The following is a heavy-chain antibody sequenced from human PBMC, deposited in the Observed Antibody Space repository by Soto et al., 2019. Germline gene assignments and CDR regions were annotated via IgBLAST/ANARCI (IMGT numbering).Heavy chain of an antibody. CDR3: ARERNCSGGSCYSWTYNWFDP. CDR1: GFTFSSYG. Sequence: QVQLVESGGGVVQPGRSLRLSCAASGFTFSSYGMHWVRQAPGKGLEWVAVIWYDGSNKYYAGSVKGRFTISRDNSKNTLYLQMNSLRAEDTAVYYCARERNCSGGSCYSWTYNWFDPWGQGTLVTVSS. D-gene: IGHD2-15*01. CDR2: IWYDGSNK. V-gene: IGHV3-33*01. J-gene: IGHJ5*02.